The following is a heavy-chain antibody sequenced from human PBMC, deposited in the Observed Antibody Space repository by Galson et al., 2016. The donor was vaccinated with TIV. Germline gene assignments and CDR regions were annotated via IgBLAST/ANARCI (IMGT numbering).Heavy chain of an antibody. CDR3: ARTGANTLYSGGYGDDDGFDF. Sequence: SLRLSCATSGFTLPNYGMTWVRQAPGKGLEWVAVIWYDGTNTHYADSVTGRFTISKDNSENTLNLQMKTLRAEDTAVYYCARTGANTLYSGGYGDDDGFDFWGQGTMVTVSS. D-gene: IGHD1-26*01. J-gene: IGHJ3*01. CDR1: GFTLPNYG. V-gene: IGHV3-33*01. CDR2: IWYDGTNT.